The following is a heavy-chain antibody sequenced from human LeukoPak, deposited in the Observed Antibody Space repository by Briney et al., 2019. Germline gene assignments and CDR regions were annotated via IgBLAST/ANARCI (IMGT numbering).Heavy chain of an antibody. Sequence: SETLSLTCTVSGGSISSSSYYWGWIRQPPGKGLEWIANIYYSGSTYYNPSLKSRVTVSVDTSKNQFSLKLSSVTAADTAVYYCARAVDYYDSSVYFDYWGQGTLVTVSS. CDR3: ARAVDYYDSSVYFDY. D-gene: IGHD3-22*01. J-gene: IGHJ4*02. CDR2: IYYSGST. V-gene: IGHV4-39*07. CDR1: GGSISSSSYY.